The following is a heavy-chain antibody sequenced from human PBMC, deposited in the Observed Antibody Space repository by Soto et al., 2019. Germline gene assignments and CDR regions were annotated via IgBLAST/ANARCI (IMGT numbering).Heavy chain of an antibody. CDR3: ARSIHHTVTSPLDC. V-gene: IGHV3-30-3*01. D-gene: IGHD4-4*01. J-gene: IGHJ4*02. CDR2: ISYDGSNK. CDR1: GFTFSSYA. Sequence: QVQLVESGGGVVQPGRSLRLSCAASGFTFSSYAMHWVRQAPGKGLEWVALISYDGSNKFYADSVKGRFTISRDNSKNKLYLQMNSLRAEDTAVYYCARSIHHTVTSPLDCWGQGTLVTVSS.